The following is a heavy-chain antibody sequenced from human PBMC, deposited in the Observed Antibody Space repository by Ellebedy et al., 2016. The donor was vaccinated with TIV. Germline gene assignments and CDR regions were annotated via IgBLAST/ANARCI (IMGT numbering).Heavy chain of an antibody. CDR3: AREQVPTWAFDY. D-gene: IGHD4-11*01. J-gene: IGHJ4*02. CDR1: GFTFSSYS. V-gene: IGHV3-48*02. Sequence: GESLKISCAASGFTFSSYSMNWVRQAPGKGLEWVSYISSISSTIYYADSVKGRFTISRDNAKNSLYLQMNSLRDEDTAVYYCAREQVPTWAFDYWGQGTLVTVSS. CDR2: ISSISSTI.